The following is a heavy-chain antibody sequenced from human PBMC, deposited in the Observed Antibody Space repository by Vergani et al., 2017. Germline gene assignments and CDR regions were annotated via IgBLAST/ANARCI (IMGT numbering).Heavy chain of an antibody. J-gene: IGHJ6*02. CDR2: INHSGST. Sequence: QVQLQQWGAGLLKPSETLSLTCAVYGGSFSGYYWSWIRQPPGKGLEWIGEINHSGSTNYNPSLKSRVTISVDTSKNQFSLKLSSVTAADTAVYYCAIIPPIAVAGAGDDYYYGMDVWGQGTTVTVSS. CDR1: GGSFSGYY. CDR3: AIIPPIAVAGAGDDYYYGMDV. D-gene: IGHD6-19*01. V-gene: IGHV4-34*01.